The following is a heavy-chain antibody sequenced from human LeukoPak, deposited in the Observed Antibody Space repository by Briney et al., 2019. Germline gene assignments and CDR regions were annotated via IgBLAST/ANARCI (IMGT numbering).Heavy chain of an antibody. Sequence: GGSLRPSCAASGFTVSSNYMTWVRQAPGKGLEWVSVIFSGVSTYYADSVKGRFTISRDNSKNTLYLQMSSLRAEDTALYYCARVPPYSGNYFDYWGQGILVTVSS. CDR2: IFSGVST. CDR3: ARVPPYSGNYFDY. V-gene: IGHV3-66*01. J-gene: IGHJ4*02. D-gene: IGHD1-26*01. CDR1: GFTVSSNY.